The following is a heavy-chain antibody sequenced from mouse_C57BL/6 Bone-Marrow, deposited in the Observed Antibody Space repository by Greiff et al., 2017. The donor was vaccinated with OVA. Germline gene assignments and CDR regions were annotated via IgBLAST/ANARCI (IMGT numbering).Heavy chain of an antibody. CDR1: GYTFTEYT. CDR2: FYPGSGSI. J-gene: IGHJ3*01. V-gene: IGHV1-62-2*01. D-gene: IGHD2-3*01. Sequence: QVQLKESGAELVKPGASVKLSCKASGYTFTEYTIHWVKQRSGQGLEWIGWFYPGSGSIKYNEKFKDKATLTADKSSSTVYMEHSRVTSEDSAVYFCARHSRLLAWFAYWGQGTLVTVSA. CDR3: ARHSRLLAWFAY.